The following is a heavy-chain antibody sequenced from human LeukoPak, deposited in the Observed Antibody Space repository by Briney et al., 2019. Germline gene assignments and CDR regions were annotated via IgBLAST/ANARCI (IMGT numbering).Heavy chain of an antibody. V-gene: IGHV3-20*04. CDR1: GFTFDDHG. CDR2: INWNGGST. D-gene: IGHD6-6*01. Sequence: GGSLRLSCAASGFTFDDHGMSWVRQAPGKGLEWVSGINWNGGSTGYVDSVKGRFTISRDNAKNSLYLQMNSLRAEDTAVYYCAREGAYSSSSDYWGQGTLVTVSS. J-gene: IGHJ4*02. CDR3: AREGAYSSSSDY.